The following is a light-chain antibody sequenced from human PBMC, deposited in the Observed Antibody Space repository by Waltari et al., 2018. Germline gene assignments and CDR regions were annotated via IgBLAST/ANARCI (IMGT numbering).Light chain of an antibody. V-gene: IGLV1-51*01. CDR2: DNT. J-gene: IGLJ3*02. Sequence: QSVLTQPPSVSAPPGPRVPISCSGSSFSCPANSRNIGTHYIYRYQQLPGPAPKLRIYDNTNRPSGISDRFSGSKSGTSGTLGITGLQTGDEADYYCGAWDSSLSTWVFGGGTKLTVL. CDR1: SFSCPANSRNIGTHY. CDR3: GAWDSSLSTWV.